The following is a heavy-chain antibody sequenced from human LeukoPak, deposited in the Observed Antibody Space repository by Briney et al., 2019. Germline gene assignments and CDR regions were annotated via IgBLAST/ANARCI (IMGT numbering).Heavy chain of an antibody. Sequence: GRSLRLSCAASGFTFSSYGMHWVRQAPGKGLEWVAVISYDGSNKYYADSVKGRFTISRDNSKNTLYLQMNSLRAEDTAVYYCAKDRYYYDSSGSTYFDYWGQGTLVTVSS. CDR1: GFTFSSYG. D-gene: IGHD3-22*01. CDR2: ISYDGSNK. J-gene: IGHJ4*02. V-gene: IGHV3-30*18. CDR3: AKDRYYYDSSGSTYFDY.